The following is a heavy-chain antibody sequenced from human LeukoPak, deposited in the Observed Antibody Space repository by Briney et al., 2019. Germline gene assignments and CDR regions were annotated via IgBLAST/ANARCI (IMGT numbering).Heavy chain of an antibody. Sequence: ASVKVSCKASGYTFTSYDINWVGQATGQGLEWMGWMNPNSGNTGYAQKFQGRVTMTRNTSISTAYMDLSSLRSDDTAVYYCARGFGPAAMNYYMDVWGKGTTVTISS. V-gene: IGHV1-8*01. CDR3: ARGFGPAAMNYYMDV. J-gene: IGHJ6*03. D-gene: IGHD2-2*01. CDR2: MNPNSGNT. CDR1: GYTFTSYD.